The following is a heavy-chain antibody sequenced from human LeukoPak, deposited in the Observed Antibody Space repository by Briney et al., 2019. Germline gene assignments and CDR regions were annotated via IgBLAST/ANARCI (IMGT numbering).Heavy chain of an antibody. J-gene: IGHJ4*02. CDR2: IYYSGST. CDR3: ARHSSSRGSWMFFDY. Sequence: SETLSLTCTVSGGSISRYYWTWIRQPPGKGLEWIGYIYYSGSTNYNPSLKSRVTISVDTSKNQFSLKLSSVTAADTAVYYCARHSSSRGSWMFFDYWGQGTLVTVSS. D-gene: IGHD6-19*01. V-gene: IGHV4-59*08. CDR1: GGSISRYY.